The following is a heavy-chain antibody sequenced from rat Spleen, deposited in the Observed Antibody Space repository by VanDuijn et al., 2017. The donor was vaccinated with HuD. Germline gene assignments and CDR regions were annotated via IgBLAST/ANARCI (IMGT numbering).Heavy chain of an antibody. J-gene: IGHJ2*01. CDR3: ARRLYDYFDY. D-gene: IGHD1-2*01. CDR2: ITNIAGRT. Sequence: EVQLVESGGGLVQPGRSLKFSCAASGFTFSNFPMAWVRQSPGKGLEWVASITNIAGRTYYPDSVKGRFTISRDIAKSTLFLQMNSLKSEDTATYYCARRLYDYFDYWGQGVMVTVSS. CDR1: GFTFSNFP. V-gene: IGHV5-46*01.